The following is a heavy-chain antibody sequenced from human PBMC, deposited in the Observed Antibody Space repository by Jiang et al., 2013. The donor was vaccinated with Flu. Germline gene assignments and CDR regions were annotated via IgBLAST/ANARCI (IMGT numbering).Heavy chain of an antibody. J-gene: IGHJ4*02. CDR3: AHVKVSYYYDSSGYYAPFDY. V-gene: IGHV2-70*12. Sequence: WLARIDWDDNKFYSTSLRTRLTISKDTSKNQVVLTMTNMDPVDTATYYCAHVKVSYYYDSSGYYAPFDYWGQGTLVTVSS. D-gene: IGHD3-22*01. CDR2: IDWDDNK.